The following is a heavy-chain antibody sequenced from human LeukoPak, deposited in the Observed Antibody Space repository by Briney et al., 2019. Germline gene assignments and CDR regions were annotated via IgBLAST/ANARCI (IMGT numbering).Heavy chain of an antibody. J-gene: IGHJ5*02. CDR3: ARDLGYCTIGTIFGCQRNWFDP. CDR2: ISTYNGNT. Sequence: ASVKVSCKASVGTFSSYAISWVRQAPGQGREWMAWISTYNGNTHYAQKFQGRVTLATDTSTSTVDMELRSLRSDDTAVYYCARDLGYCTIGTIFGCQRNWFDPWGQGTLVTVSS. D-gene: IGHD2-8*01. V-gene: IGHV1-18*01. CDR1: VGTFSSYA.